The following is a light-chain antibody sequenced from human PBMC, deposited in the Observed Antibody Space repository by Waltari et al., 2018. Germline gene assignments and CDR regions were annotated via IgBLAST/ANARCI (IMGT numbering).Light chain of an antibody. CDR2: GGS. CDR1: QSVSRT. Sequence: EIVLTQSPGTLSLSPGERATLSCRASQSVSRTLAWYQQKPGQAPRLLISGGSTRATGIPERFSGGGSGTDFSLTISRLEPEDFAVYYCQHYVRLPVTFGQGTKVEIK. V-gene: IGKV3-20*01. J-gene: IGKJ1*01. CDR3: QHYVRLPVT.